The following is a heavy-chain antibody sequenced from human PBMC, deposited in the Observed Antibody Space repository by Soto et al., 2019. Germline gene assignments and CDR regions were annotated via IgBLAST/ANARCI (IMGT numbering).Heavy chain of an antibody. J-gene: IGHJ3*02. Sequence: GASVKVSCKVSGYTLTELSMHWVRQAPGKGLEWMGIINPSGGSTSYAQKFQGRVTMTRDTSTSTVYMELSSLRSEDTAVYYCARGGDIVVVVAAPDAFDIWGQGTMVTVSS. CDR1: GYTLTELS. CDR2: INPSGGST. V-gene: IGHV1-46*01. D-gene: IGHD2-15*01. CDR3: ARGGDIVVVVAAPDAFDI.